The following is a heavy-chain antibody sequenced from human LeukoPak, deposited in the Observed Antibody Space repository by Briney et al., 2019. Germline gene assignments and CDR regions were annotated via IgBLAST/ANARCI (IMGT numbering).Heavy chain of an antibody. CDR1: GGSFSGYY. CDR3: ARDFSPGEYYYDSSGYVVFDY. CDR2: INHSGST. J-gene: IGHJ4*02. Sequence: SETLSLTCAVYGGSFSGYYWSWIRQPPGKGLEWIGEINHSGSTNYNPSLKSRVIISVDTSKNQFSLKLSSVTAADTAVYYCARDFSPGEYYYDSSGYVVFDYWGQGTLVTVSS. D-gene: IGHD3-22*01. V-gene: IGHV4-34*01.